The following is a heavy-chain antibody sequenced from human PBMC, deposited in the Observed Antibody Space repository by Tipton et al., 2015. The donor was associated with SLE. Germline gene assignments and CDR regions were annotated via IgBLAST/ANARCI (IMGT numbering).Heavy chain of an antibody. J-gene: IGHJ2*01. Sequence: TLSLTCAVYGGSFSDYYWSWIRQPPGKGLEWIGEINHSGSTNYNPSLKSRVTISVDTSKNQFSLKLSSVTAADTAVYYCARSGHIVVVVLGYFDVWGRGTLVTVSS. CDR2: INHSGST. V-gene: IGHV4-34*01. CDR1: GGSFSDYY. CDR3: ARSGHIVVVVLGYFDV. D-gene: IGHD2-21*01.